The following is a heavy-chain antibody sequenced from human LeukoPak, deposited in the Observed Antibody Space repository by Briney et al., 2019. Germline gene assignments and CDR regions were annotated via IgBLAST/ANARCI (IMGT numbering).Heavy chain of an antibody. V-gene: IGHV3-72*01. J-gene: IGHJ4*02. D-gene: IGHD1-14*01. Sequence: GGPLRLSCAASGFTFSDRYMDWVRQAPGKGLEWVDRIRNKANRYTTEYTASVKGRLTISRDDSKNSLYLQMNSLKTEDTAVYYCVRVLGDRTFDYWGQGTLVTVSS. CDR1: GFTFSDRY. CDR2: IRNKANRYTT. CDR3: VRVLGDRTFDY.